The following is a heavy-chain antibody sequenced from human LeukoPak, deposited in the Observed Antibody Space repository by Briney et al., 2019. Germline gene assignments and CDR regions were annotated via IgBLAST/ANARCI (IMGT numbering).Heavy chain of an antibody. D-gene: IGHD6-19*01. V-gene: IGHV1-18*01. CDR3: ARDSEAIAGIPRPPLKACFDP. CDR1: GYTFTSYG. J-gene: IGHJ5*02. Sequence: ASVTVSCKASGYTFTSYGMSWVRQAPGQGLEWMGWISAFDYNTKYAQNFQGRVTITTDTSTSTAYMELKSLRSDDTAVYYCARDSEAIAGIPRPPLKACFDPWGQGALVTVSS. CDR2: ISAFDYNT.